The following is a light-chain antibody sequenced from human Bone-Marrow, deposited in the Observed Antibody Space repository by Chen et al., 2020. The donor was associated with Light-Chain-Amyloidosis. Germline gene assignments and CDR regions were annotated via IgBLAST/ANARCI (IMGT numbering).Light chain of an antibody. J-gene: IGLJ1*01. V-gene: IGLV2-14*01. Sequence: QSALTQPASVSGSPGQSITISCTGTSSDVGGDNHVSWYQQHPDKAPKLMIYVVTNRPSWVPDRFSGSKSDNTASLTISGLQTEDEAYYFCSSYTITNTLVFGSGTRVTVL. CDR2: VVT. CDR3: SSYTITNTLV. CDR1: SSDVGGDNH.